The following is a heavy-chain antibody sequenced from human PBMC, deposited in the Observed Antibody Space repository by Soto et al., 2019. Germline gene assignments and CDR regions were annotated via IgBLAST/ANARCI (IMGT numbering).Heavy chain of an antibody. CDR3: AKGTRRSSGGWRYYLDC. CDR2: GAWSPGSV. Sequence: EVQLVESGGGVVQPGRSLRLSCVASGFTFDDYTMHWVRLAPGRGLEWVAAGAWSPGSVDCADSVKCRFTISRDNAKNPQYPQMNSLRAEDTALYYCAKGTRRSSGGWRYYLDCWGQGTLVTVSS. V-gene: IGHV3-9*01. D-gene: IGHD6-19*01. CDR1: GFTFDDYT. J-gene: IGHJ4*02.